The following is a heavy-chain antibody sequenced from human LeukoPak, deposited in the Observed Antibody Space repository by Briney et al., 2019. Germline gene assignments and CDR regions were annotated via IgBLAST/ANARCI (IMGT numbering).Heavy chain of an antibody. J-gene: IGHJ4*02. V-gene: IGHV1-2*02. CDR2: INPNSGGT. CDR1: GYTFTGYY. CDR3: ANAGGLRSLDSLLCPLDY. D-gene: IGHD3-3*01. Sequence: ASVKVFCKASGYTFTGYYMHWVPQAPGQGLEWMGWINPNSGGTNYAQKFQGRVTMTRDTSISTAYMELSRLRSDDTAVYYFANAGGLRSLDSLLCPLDYWGQGTLVTVSS.